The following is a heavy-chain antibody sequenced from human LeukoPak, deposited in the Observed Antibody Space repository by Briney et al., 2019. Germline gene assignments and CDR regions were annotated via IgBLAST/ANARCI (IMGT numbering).Heavy chain of an antibody. Sequence: GGSLRLSCAASGFTFSSYAMHWVRQALGKGLEWVAVISYDGSNKYYADSVKGRFTISRDNSKNTLYLQMNSLRAEDTAVYYCARDRRPNEGYYYYMDVWGKGTTVTVSS. V-gene: IGHV3-30*01. D-gene: IGHD1-1*01. CDR1: GFTFSSYA. CDR3: ARDRRPNEGYYYYMDV. CDR2: ISYDGSNK. J-gene: IGHJ6*03.